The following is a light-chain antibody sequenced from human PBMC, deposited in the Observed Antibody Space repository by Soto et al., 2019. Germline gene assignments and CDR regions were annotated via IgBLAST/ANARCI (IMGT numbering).Light chain of an antibody. CDR2: QVS. J-gene: IGLJ1*01. V-gene: IGLV2-23*02. Sequence: QSVLTQPASVSGSPGQSITISCTGTGSDIGAYNSVSWYQQHPGKAPKLIVFQVSFRPSAVSDRFSGSKSDNTASLTISGLQAEDEADYFCCSYAGGSNVFGAGTKVTVL. CDR3: CSYAGGSNV. CDR1: GSDIGAYNS.